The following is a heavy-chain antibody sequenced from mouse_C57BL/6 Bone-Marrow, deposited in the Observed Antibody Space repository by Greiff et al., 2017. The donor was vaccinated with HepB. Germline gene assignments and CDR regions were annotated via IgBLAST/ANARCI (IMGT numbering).Heavy chain of an antibody. CDR2: ISSGGSYT. V-gene: IGHV5-6*02. J-gene: IGHJ2*01. Sequence: DVMLVESGGDLVKPGGSLKLSCAASGFTFSSYGMSWVRQTPDKRLEWVATISSGGSYTYYPDSVKGRFTISRDNAKNTRYLQMSSLKSEDTAMYVCARGGGGDNGGQGTTLTVSS. CDR1: GFTFSSYG. CDR3: ARGGGGDN.